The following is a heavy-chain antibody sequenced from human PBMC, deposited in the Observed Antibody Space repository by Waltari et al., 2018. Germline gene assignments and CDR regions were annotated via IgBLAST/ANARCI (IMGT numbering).Heavy chain of an antibody. CDR3: AREKRNDYGESFDY. Sequence: QVQLRESGPGLVKPSETLPPTSNFSGGPFSYYYWHWLRQPPGKGLEWLGYIYYTGTTNYNPSLKSRVTISLDTSKSQFSLSLNSLTAADTAVYYCAREKRNDYGESFDYWGQGIPVTVAS. D-gene: IGHD4-17*01. CDR2: IYYTGTT. J-gene: IGHJ4*02. V-gene: IGHV4-59*01. CDR1: GGPFSYYY.